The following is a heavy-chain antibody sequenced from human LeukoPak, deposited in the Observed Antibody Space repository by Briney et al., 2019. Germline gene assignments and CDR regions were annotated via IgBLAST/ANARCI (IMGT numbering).Heavy chain of an antibody. CDR1: GFPFSSLD. CDR3: ARAGAASGLDY. V-gene: IGHV3-13*01. J-gene: IGHJ4*02. Sequence: GGSLRLSCAASGFPFSSLDIHWVRQPTGKGLEWVSVIGPAGDTYYVGSVKGRFTVSRDSARNSLYLQMNSLRAGDTAIYYCARAGAASGLDYWGRGTLVTVSS. CDR2: IGPAGDT. D-gene: IGHD3-3*01.